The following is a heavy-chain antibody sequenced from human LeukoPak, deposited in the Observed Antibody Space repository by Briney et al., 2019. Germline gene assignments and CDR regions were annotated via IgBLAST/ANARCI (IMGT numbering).Heavy chain of an antibody. D-gene: IGHD3-22*01. J-gene: IGHJ4*02. V-gene: IGHV3-49*04. CDR3: IRVYYTSGYLTPKY. CDR1: GFTFGDFG. Sequence: GRSLRLSCTTSGFTFGDFGMSWVRQAPGQGLEWVSFIRSKVYGGTTEYAASVEGRFTISRDDSKSIAYLQMNSLKTEDTAAYYCIRVYYTSGYLTPKYWGQGTLVTVSS. CDR2: IRSKVYGGTT.